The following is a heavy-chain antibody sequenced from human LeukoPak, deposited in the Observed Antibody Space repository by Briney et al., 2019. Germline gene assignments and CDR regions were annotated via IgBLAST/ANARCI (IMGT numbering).Heavy chain of an antibody. Sequence: GASVKVSCKASGGTFSSYAISWVRQAPGQGLEWMGGIIPIFGTANYAQKFQGRVTITADESTSTAYMELSSLRSEDTAVYYCARCPLPILTGYYYFDYWGQGTLVTVSS. V-gene: IGHV1-69*01. D-gene: IGHD3-9*01. CDR2: IIPIFGTA. CDR1: GGTFSSYA. CDR3: ARCPLPILTGYYYFDY. J-gene: IGHJ4*02.